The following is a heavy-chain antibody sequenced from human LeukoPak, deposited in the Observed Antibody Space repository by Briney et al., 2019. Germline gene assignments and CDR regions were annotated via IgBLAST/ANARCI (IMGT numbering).Heavy chain of an antibody. J-gene: IGHJ4*02. V-gene: IGHV4-39*07. CDR3: AKEPTGDKSFDS. D-gene: IGHD7-27*01. Sequence: PSETLSLTCTVSGASISRTTYYWGWFRQPPGKGLEWIATMFCSGYTYYNPSLKSRVTISIDTSENQVSLKLSFVTAADTALYYCAKEPTGDKSFDSWGQGTLVTVSS. CDR1: GASISRTTYY. CDR2: MFCSGYT.